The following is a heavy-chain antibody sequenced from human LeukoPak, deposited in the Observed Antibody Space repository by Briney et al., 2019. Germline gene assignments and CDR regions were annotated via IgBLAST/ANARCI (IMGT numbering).Heavy chain of an antibody. CDR3: AXXXXXXXXWXSYYMDV. CDR2: IYYSGST. Sequence: YXXWXRQPPGXXXXXXXYIYYSGSTNYXPSLKSRVTISVDTXXNQCXLRLSSVTAADTAVCYCAXXXXXXXXWXSYYMDVWGKGTTVTVSS. V-gene: IGHV4-59*01. CDR1: Y. J-gene: IGHJ6*03.